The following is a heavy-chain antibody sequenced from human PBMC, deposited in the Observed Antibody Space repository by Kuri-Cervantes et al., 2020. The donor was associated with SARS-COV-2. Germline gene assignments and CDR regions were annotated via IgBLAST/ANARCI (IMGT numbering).Heavy chain of an antibody. D-gene: IGHD4-17*01. CDR3: ARAYGFLRDIYYMDV. J-gene: IGHJ6*03. CDR2: VNHRGST. Sequence: SQTLSLTCAFYGESFSGYYWNWIRQSPGKGLEWIGEVNHRGSTNYNPSLKSRVTISVDTSSKQFSLHLSSVTAADTAVYYRARAYGFLRDIYYMDVWGRGTTVTVSS. CDR1: GESFSGYY. V-gene: IGHV4-34*01.